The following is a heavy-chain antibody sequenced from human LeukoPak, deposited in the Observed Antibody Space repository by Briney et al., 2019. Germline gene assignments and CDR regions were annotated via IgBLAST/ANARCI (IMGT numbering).Heavy chain of an antibody. D-gene: IGHD3-22*01. CDR2: INHSGST. Sequence: SETLPLTCAVYGGSFSGYYWSWIRQPPGKGLEWIGEINHSGSTNYNPSLKSRVSISLDTSKNQFSLKLSSVTAADTAVYYCARHRSTYDSSGYSPLYYFDYWGQGTLVTVSS. CDR3: ARHRSTYDSSGYSPLYYFDY. V-gene: IGHV4-34*01. CDR1: GGSFSGYY. J-gene: IGHJ4*02.